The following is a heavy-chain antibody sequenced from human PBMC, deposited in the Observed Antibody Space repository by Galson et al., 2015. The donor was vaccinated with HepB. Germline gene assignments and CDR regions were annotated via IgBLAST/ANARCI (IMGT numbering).Heavy chain of an antibody. CDR2: IRSKPYGGTT. V-gene: IGHV3-49*03. D-gene: IGHD3-3*01. Sequence: SLRLSCAASGFTFGDYAVSWFRQAPGKELEWVGFIRSKPYGGTTEYAASVKGRFTISRNDSKSIAYLQMNSLKTDDTAVYYCARDRAMYGVAEYFDYWGQGTLVTVSS. J-gene: IGHJ4*02. CDR3: ARDRAMYGVAEYFDY. CDR1: GFTFGDYA.